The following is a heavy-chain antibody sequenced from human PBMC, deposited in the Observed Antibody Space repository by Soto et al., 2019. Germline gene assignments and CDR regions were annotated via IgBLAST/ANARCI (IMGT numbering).Heavy chain of an antibody. Sequence: ASVKVSCKASGYTLTSSAIHWVRQAPGQGLEWMGWINAGNGNIKHSQKFQHRVTITRDTSASTAYMELSSLRLEDTAVYYCARDGAVAGDSNFDYWGQGTLFTVSS. D-gene: IGHD6-19*01. J-gene: IGHJ4*02. CDR2: INAGNGNI. CDR1: GYTLTSSA. V-gene: IGHV1-3*01. CDR3: ARDGAVAGDSNFDY.